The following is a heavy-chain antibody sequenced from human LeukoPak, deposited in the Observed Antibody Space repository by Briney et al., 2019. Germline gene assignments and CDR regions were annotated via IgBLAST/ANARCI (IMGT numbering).Heavy chain of an antibody. J-gene: IGHJ4*02. Sequence: GASVTVSCKASGYTFTSYYMHWVRQAPGQGLERMGIINPSGGSTSYAQKFQGRVTMTRDTSTSTVYMELSSLRSEDTAVYYCARELGLTYPFDYWGQGTLVTVSS. CDR3: ARELGLTYPFDY. CDR1: GYTFTSYY. V-gene: IGHV1-46*01. CDR2: INPSGGST. D-gene: IGHD7-27*01.